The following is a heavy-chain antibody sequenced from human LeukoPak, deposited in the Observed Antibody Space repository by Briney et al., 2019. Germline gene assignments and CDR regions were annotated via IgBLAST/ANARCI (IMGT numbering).Heavy chain of an antibody. Sequence: PSETLSLTCAVSGGSISSGGYSWSWIRQPPGKGLEWIGYIYHSGSTNYNPSLKSRVTISVDKSKNQFSLKLSSVTAADTAVYYCARDLGPYSSSLPRGWFDPWGQGTLVTVSS. CDR2: IYHSGST. J-gene: IGHJ5*02. CDR3: ARDLGPYSSSLPRGWFDP. V-gene: IGHV4-30-2*01. CDR1: GGSISSGGYS. D-gene: IGHD6-13*01.